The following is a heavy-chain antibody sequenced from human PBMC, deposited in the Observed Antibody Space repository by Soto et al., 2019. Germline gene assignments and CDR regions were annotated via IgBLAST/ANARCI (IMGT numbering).Heavy chain of an antibody. J-gene: IGHJ4*02. V-gene: IGHV3-48*03. CDR1: GFTFSSYE. CDR2: SSTSGSTI. D-gene: IGHD3-22*01. Sequence: GGSLRLSCAASGFTFSSYEMNWVRQAPGKGLEWVSYSSTSGSTIYYANSVKGRFTISRDNTKNSLYLQMNSLRAEDTAAYYCARARYDSSAGYYFDYWGQGTLVTVSS. CDR3: ARARYDSSAGYYFDY.